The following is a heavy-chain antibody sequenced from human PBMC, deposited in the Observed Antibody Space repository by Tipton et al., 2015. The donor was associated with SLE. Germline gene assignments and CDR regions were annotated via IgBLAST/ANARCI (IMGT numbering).Heavy chain of an antibody. V-gene: IGHV3-48*04. CDR3: ARVLGYCSSTSCRTHYYYYGMDV. Sequence: GSLRLSCAASGFTFSSYSMNWVRQAPGEGLEWVSYISSSSSTIYYADSVRGRFTISRDNAKNSLYLQMNSLRAEDTAVYYCARVLGYCSSTSCRTHYYYYGMDVWGQGTTVTVSS. CDR2: ISSSSSTI. J-gene: IGHJ6*02. D-gene: IGHD2-2*01. CDR1: GFTFSSYS.